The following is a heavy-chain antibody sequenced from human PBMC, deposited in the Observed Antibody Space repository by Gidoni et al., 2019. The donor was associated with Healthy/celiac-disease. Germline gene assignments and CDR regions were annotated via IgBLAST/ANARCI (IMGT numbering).Heavy chain of an antibody. J-gene: IGHJ3*02. V-gene: IGHV1-46*01. CDR1: GYTCTSYY. CDR3: ARAGDIVLMVYEYVAFDI. CDR2: INPSGGST. D-gene: IGHD2-8*01. Sequence: QVQLVQSGAEVKKPGAAVKVSCKASGYTCTSYYMHWVRQAPGQGLEWMGIINPSGGSTSYAQKFQGRVTMTRETSTSTVYMELSSLRSEDTAVYYCARAGDIVLMVYEYVAFDIWGQGTMVTVSS.